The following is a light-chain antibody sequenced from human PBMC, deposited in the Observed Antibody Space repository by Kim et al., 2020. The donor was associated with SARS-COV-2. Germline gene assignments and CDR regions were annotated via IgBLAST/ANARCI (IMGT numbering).Light chain of an antibody. J-gene: IGLJ3*02. CDR3: QVWDSSSDHWV. CDR2: YDS. CDR1: NIGRKS. Sequence: PGKTAEITCGGNNIGRKSVHWYEQKPGQAPVLVIYYDSDRPSGIPERFSGSNAGNTATLTISRVEAGDEADYYCQVWDSSSDHWVFGGGTKLTVL. V-gene: IGLV3-21*04.